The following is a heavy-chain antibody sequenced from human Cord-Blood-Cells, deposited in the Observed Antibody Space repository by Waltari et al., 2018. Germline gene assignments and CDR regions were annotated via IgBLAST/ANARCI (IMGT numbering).Heavy chain of an antibody. V-gene: IGHV4-59*01. Sequence: QVQLQESGPGLVKPSETLSLTCTVSGDSISSYYWSWIRQPPGKGLEWIGYIYYSGGTNYNPSLKSRVTISVDTSKNQFSLKLSSVTAADTAVYYCASYDFWSGYYACWGQGTLVTVSS. CDR2: IYYSGGT. D-gene: IGHD3-3*01. CDR1: GDSISSYY. J-gene: IGHJ4*02. CDR3: ASYDFWSGYYAC.